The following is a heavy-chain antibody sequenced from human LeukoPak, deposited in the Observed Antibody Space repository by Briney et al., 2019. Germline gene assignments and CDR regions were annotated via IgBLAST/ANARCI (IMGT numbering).Heavy chain of an antibody. V-gene: IGHV4-59*02. J-gene: IGHJ4*02. CDR3: ARKSTIAAEFDY. Sequence: SETLPLTCTVSGGSVSSYRWGWIRQPPGRGLEWIGSIYYSGSTNYNPSLKSRVTISVDTSKNQFSLKLSSVTAADTAVYYCARKSTIAAEFDYWGQGTLVTVSS. CDR2: IYYSGST. CDR1: GGSVSSYR. D-gene: IGHD6-13*01.